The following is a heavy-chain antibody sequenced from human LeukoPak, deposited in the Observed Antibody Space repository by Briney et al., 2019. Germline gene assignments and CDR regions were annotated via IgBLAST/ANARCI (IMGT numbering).Heavy chain of an antibody. CDR3: ARSGTVESYYYGMDV. CDR1: GGSFSGYY. Sequence: SETLSLTCAVYGGSFSGYYWSWIRQPPGKGLEWIGEINHSGSTNYNPSLKSRVTISVDTSQNQFSLKLSSVTAADTAVYYCARSGTVESYYYGMDVWGQGTTVTVSS. CDR2: INHSGST. J-gene: IGHJ6*02. V-gene: IGHV4-34*01. D-gene: IGHD3-10*01.